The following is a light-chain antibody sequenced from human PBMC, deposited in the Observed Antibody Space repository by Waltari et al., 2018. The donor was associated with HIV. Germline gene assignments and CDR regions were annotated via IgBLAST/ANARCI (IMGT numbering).Light chain of an antibody. J-gene: IGKJ1*01. CDR3: HQSKSLPGT. V-gene: IGKV6-21*01. Sequence: EIVLTQSPDFQSVTPKESVTITCRTSQRIGDNLHWSQQKPGQSPQLLIKYASQSFSWVPSRFSGSGSGTVFTLTINGLEAEDAATYYCHQSKSLPGTFGQGTKVEIK. CDR1: QRIGDN. CDR2: YAS.